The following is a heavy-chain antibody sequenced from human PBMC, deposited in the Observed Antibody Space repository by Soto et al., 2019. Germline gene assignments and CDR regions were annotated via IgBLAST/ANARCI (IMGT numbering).Heavy chain of an antibody. Sequence: ASVKVSCKASGYTFTSYGISWVRQAPGQGLEWMGWISAYNGNTNYAQKLQGRVTMTTDTSTSTAYMELRSLRSDDTAVYYCARVGTYSGSYYWFDPWGQGPLVTVSS. D-gene: IGHD1-26*01. V-gene: IGHV1-18*01. CDR2: ISAYNGNT. J-gene: IGHJ5*02. CDR3: ARVGTYSGSYYWFDP. CDR1: GYTFTSYG.